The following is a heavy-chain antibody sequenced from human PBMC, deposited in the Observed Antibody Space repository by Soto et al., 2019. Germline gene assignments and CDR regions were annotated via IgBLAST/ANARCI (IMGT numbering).Heavy chain of an antibody. CDR3: ARSLRFLEWLLSHFDY. Sequence: GGSLRLSCAASGFTFSSYSMNWVRQAPGKGLEWVSYISSSSSTIYYADSVKGRFTISRDNAENSLYLQMNSLRAEDTAVYYCARSLRFLEWLLSHFDYWGQGTLVTVSS. V-gene: IGHV3-48*01. CDR2: ISSSSSTI. J-gene: IGHJ4*02. CDR1: GFTFSSYS. D-gene: IGHD3-3*01.